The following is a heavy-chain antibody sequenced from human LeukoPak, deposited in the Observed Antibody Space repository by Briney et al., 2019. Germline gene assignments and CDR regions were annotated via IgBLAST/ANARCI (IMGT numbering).Heavy chain of an antibody. Sequence: TGGSLRLSCAASGFSFNAYWMAWVRQAPGTGLEWVANINPAGSETFHVDPVKGRFSISRDHAKNLVYLQMNSLRAEDTAVYYCATFGLVAALDLWGQGTRVTVSS. CDR1: GFSFNAYW. J-gene: IGHJ4*02. V-gene: IGHV3-7*01. D-gene: IGHD5-12*01. CDR2: INPAGSET. CDR3: ATFGLVAALDL.